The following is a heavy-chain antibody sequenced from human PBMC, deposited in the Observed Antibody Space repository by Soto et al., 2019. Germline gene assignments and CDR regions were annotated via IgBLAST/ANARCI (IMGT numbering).Heavy chain of an antibody. CDR1: GFSLSTSGVG. J-gene: IGHJ5*02. D-gene: IGHD6-13*01. CDR3: ACIASAGHYCFDP. Sequence: QITLKESGPTLVKPTQTLTLTCTFSGFSLSTSGVGVGWIRQPPGKALEWLALIYWDDDKRYSPSLKSRLTITKHTSKDHVFLPATNIDTVDRATYYRACIASAGHYCFDPWGQGTLVTVSS. CDR2: IYWDDDK. V-gene: IGHV2-5*02.